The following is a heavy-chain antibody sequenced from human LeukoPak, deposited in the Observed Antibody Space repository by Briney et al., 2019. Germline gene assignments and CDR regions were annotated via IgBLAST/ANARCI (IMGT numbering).Heavy chain of an antibody. J-gene: IGHJ5*02. CDR3: ARDPVTGAAVGWFDP. CDR1: RYTFTSYG. CDR2: ISAYNGNT. Sequence: GASVKVSCKASRYTFTSYGISWVRQAPGQGLEWMGWISAYNGNTNYAQKLQGRVTMTTDTSTSTAYMELRSLRSDDTAVYYCARDPVTGAAVGWFDPWGQGTLVTVSS. D-gene: IGHD7-27*01. V-gene: IGHV1-18*01.